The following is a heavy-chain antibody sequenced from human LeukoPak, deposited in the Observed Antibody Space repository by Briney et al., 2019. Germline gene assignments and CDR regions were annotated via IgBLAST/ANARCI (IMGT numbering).Heavy chain of an antibody. V-gene: IGHV1-69*06. Sequence: ASVKVSCKASGGTFSSYAISWVRQAPGQGLEWMGGIIPIFGTANYAQKFQGRVTITADKSTSTAYMELSRLRSDDTAVYYCAREERGWYFDDYWGQGTLVTVSS. CDR2: IIPIFGTA. CDR3: AREERGWYFDDY. CDR1: GGTFSSYA. D-gene: IGHD6-19*01. J-gene: IGHJ4*02.